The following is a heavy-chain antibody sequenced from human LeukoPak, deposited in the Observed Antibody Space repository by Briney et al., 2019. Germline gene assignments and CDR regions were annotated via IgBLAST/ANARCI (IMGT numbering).Heavy chain of an antibody. V-gene: IGHV3-23*01. CDR1: EFMFSTYG. Sequence: GGSLRLSCADSEFMFSTYGMSWVRQAPGKGLEWVSGINGGGGSTYYADSVRGRFTISRDNSKNTLYLQMNSLRAEDTAVYYCAKGAGTDRTWGQGTLVTVFS. CDR3: AKGAGTDRT. J-gene: IGHJ5*02. CDR2: INGGGGST.